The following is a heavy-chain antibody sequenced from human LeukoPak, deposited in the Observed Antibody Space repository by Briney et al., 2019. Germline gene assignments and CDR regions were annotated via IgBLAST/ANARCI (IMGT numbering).Heavy chain of an antibody. V-gene: IGHV3-21*01. J-gene: IGHJ4*02. CDR2: ISGSGSHI. CDR1: GFTFSSYS. CDR3: ARGGAVGPNPYYSDY. D-gene: IGHD2-2*01. Sequence: GGSLRLSCAASGFTFSSYSMNWVRQAPGKGLEWVSSISGSGSHIYYADSVKGRFTISRDNAKNSLYLQMNSLRDEDTAVYYCARGGAVGPNPYYSDYWGQGTLVTVSS.